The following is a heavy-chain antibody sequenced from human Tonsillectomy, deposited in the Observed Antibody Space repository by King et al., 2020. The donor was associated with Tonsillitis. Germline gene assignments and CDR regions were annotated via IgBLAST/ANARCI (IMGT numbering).Heavy chain of an antibody. CDR3: AKDNVGGGIIAAQLDY. J-gene: IGHJ4*02. V-gene: IGHV3-9*01. CDR1: GFTFGDYA. Sequence: VQLVESGGGLVQPGRSLKLSCAASGFTFGDYAMHWVRQAPGKGLEWVSGMSWNSGSIGYADSVKGRFTISRDNAKNSLYLQMNRLRAEDTALYYCAKDNVGGGIIAAQLDYWGEGTLGTVSS. D-gene: IGHD6-6*01. CDR2: MSWNSGSI.